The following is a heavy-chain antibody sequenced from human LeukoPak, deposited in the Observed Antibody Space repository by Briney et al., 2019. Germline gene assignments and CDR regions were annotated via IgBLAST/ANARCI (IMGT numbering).Heavy chain of an antibody. D-gene: IGHD1-1*01. CDR2: IVVGSGNT. J-gene: IGHJ4*02. Sequence: SVKVSCKASGFTFTSSAVQWVRQARGQRLEWIGWIVVGSGNTNYAQKFQERVTITRDMSTSTAYMKLSSLRSEDTAVYYCASTSKRMVTYFDYWGQGTLVTVSS. CDR3: ASTSKRMVTYFDY. CDR1: GFTFTSSA. V-gene: IGHV1-58*01.